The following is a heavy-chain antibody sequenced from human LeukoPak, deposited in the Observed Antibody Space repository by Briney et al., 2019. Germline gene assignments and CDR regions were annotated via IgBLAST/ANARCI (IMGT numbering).Heavy chain of an antibody. CDR2: ISNGGSTV. CDR1: GFTFSDNY. Sequence: PGGSLRLSCAASGFTFSDNYMSWIRQAPGKGLEWVSYISNGGSTVYHADSVQGRFTISRDNAKKSMYLQMNSLRDEDTAVYFCARTMGNWNGQSAFFDYWGQGTLVTVSS. J-gene: IGHJ4*02. D-gene: IGHD1-1*01. CDR3: ARTMGNWNGQSAFFDY. V-gene: IGHV3-11*01.